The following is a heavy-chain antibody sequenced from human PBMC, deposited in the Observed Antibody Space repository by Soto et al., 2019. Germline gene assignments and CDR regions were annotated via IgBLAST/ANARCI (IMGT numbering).Heavy chain of an antibody. CDR3: ARRARPDFYYMDV. CDR2: ISSNGVGT. J-gene: IGHJ6*03. CDR1: XXTLSGYX. D-gene: IGHD6-6*01. Sequence: EVQLAESGGGLVQPGGSLRLXXAXSXXTLSGYXXDWVRQAPGKGLEYVSGISSNGVGTYYANSVQGRFTISRDNSKNTVYLQMGSLRPEDMAVYYCARRARPDFYYMDVWGKGTTVTVSS. V-gene: IGHV3-64*01.